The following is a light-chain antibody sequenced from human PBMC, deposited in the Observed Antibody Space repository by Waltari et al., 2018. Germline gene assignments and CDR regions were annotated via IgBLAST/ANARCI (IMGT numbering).Light chain of an antibody. CDR1: QSVRNW. V-gene: IGKV1-5*03. Sequence: DIQMTQSPSTLSASVGDRVTITCRASQSVRNWLAWYQQKPGKAPRLLIYQASTLENGVPSRFSGSGSGTEFTLTISGLQPDDFATYYCQQYDNNRTFGQVTKVEIK. CDR3: QQYDNNRT. J-gene: IGKJ1*01. CDR2: QAS.